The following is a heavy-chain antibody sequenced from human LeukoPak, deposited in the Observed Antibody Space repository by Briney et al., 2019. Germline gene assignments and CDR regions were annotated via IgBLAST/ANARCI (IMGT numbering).Heavy chain of an antibody. CDR3: AKDLYGSGSYPPDY. Sequence: GGSLRLSCAASGFTFSNAWMSWVRQAPGKGLEWVSGVSGSGSSTFDADSVKGRFTISRDNAKNSLYLQMNSLRAEDTAVYYCAKDLYGSGSYPPDYWGQGTLVTVSS. CDR1: GFTFSNAW. V-gene: IGHV3-23*01. CDR2: VSGSGSST. J-gene: IGHJ4*02. D-gene: IGHD3-10*01.